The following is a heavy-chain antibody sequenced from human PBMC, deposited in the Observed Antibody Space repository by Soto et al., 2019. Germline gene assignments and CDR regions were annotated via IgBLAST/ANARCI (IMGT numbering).Heavy chain of an antibody. J-gene: IGHJ4*02. D-gene: IGHD6-13*01. CDR2: ISYDGSNK. CDR1: GFTFSSYG. V-gene: IGHV3-30*18. CDR3: AKDSVTWGQQLVPLDY. Sequence: QVQLVESGGGVVQPGRSLRLSCAASGFTFSSYGMHWVRQAPGKGLEWVAVISYDGSNKYYADSVKGRFTISRDNSKNTLYLQMNSLRAEDTAVYYCAKDSVTWGQQLVPLDYWGQGTLVTVSS.